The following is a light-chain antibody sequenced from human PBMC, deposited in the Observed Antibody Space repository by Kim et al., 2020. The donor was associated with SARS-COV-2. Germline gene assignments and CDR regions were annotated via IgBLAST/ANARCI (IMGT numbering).Light chain of an antibody. CDR1: SSDVDDYNY. CDR2: EVT. V-gene: IGLV2-14*01. J-gene: IGLJ3*02. CDR3: SSYTSSSGLMV. Sequence: WITSSCTGTSSDVDDYNYVSWYQQHPGKAAKLMIYEVTKRPSGVSYRFSGSKSGNTASLTISGLQAEDEADYYCSSYTSSSGLMVFGGGTQLTVL.